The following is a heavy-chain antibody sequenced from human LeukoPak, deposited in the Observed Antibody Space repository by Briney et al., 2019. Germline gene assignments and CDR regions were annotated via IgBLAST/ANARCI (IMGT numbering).Heavy chain of an antibody. J-gene: IGHJ6*03. Sequence: SQTLSLTCTVSGGSISTGDHYGSWIRQPPGKGLEWIAYIYDSGRTYSNPSLKSRVTISVNRSKNQFSLKLSSVTAADTAVYYCARVGYSSSSKGGDYSYLDVWGKGTTVTVSS. V-gene: IGHV4-30-2*01. CDR3: ARVGYSSSSKGGDYSYLDV. CDR1: GGSISTGDHY. CDR2: IYDSGRT. D-gene: IGHD6-6*01.